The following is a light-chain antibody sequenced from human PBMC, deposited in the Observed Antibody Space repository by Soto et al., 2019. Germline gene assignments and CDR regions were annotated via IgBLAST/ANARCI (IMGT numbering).Light chain of an antibody. CDR3: QQYRGWPRT. Sequence: EIVLKQSPATLSVSPGERVTLSCRASQSVIYDLAWYQQKPGQAPRLLVYGASTRATDAPPRFRGSGSGTDFSLTSSSLQSEDIATYYCQQYRGWPRTFGQGSRIEIK. V-gene: IGKV3-15*01. CDR2: GAS. J-gene: IGKJ1*01. CDR1: QSVIYD.